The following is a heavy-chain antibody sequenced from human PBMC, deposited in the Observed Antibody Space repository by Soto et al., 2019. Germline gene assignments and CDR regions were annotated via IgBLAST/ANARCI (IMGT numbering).Heavy chain of an antibody. V-gene: IGHV5-10-1*01. CDR1: GYSFTSYW. J-gene: IGHJ5*02. D-gene: IGHD6-13*01. Sequence: GESLKLSCKGSGYSFTSYWISWVRQMPGKGLEWMGRIDPSDSYTNYSPSFQGHVTISADKSISTAYLQWSSLKASDTAMYYCARHSYSSSWYPIGNWFDPWGQGTLVTVSS. CDR2: IDPSDSYT. CDR3: ARHSYSSSWYPIGNWFDP.